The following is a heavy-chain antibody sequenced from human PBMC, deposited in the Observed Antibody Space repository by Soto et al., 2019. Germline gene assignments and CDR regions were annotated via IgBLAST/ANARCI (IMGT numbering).Heavy chain of an antibody. V-gene: IGHV3-23*01. CDR1: GFTFSSCA. CDR2: ISGSGGST. Sequence: GGSLRLSCAASGFTFSSCAMSWVRQAPGKGLEWVSAISGSGGSTYYADSVKGRFTISRDNSKNTLYLQMNSLRAEDTAVYYCAKEQRGIVVVPAPPDYWGQGTLVTVAS. D-gene: IGHD2-2*01. CDR3: AKEQRGIVVVPAPPDY. J-gene: IGHJ4*02.